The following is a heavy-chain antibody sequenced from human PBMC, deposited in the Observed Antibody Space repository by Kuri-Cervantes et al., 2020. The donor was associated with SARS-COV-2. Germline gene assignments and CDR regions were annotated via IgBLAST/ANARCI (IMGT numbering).Heavy chain of an antibody. CDR3: AKGISVEKARVGEN. CDR2: ITGSAGRT. CDR1: GFTFSSYA. Sequence: GESLKISCSASGFTFSSYAMTWVRQAPGKGLEWVSTITGSAGRTNYADSVKGRFTISRDNSKNTMYLQMNSVRAEDTALYYCAKGISVEKARVGENLGQGTLVTVSS. D-gene: IGHD3-3*02. V-gene: IGHV3-23*01. J-gene: IGHJ4*02.